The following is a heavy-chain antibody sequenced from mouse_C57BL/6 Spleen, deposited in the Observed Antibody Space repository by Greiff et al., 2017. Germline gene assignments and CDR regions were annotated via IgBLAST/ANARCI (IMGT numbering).Heavy chain of an antibody. CDR3: ARRYDYGPHYYAMDY. J-gene: IGHJ4*01. Sequence: EVKVVESGGGLVKPGGSLKLSCAASGFTFSDYGMHWVRQAPEKGLEWVAYISSGSSTIYYADTVKGRFTISRDNAKNTLFLQMTSLRSEDTAMYYCARRYDYGPHYYAMDYWGQGTSVTVSS. CDR1: GFTFSDYG. CDR2: ISSGSSTI. D-gene: IGHD2-4*01. V-gene: IGHV5-17*01.